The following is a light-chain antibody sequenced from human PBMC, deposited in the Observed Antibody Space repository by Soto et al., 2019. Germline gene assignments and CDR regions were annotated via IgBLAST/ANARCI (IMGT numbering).Light chain of an antibody. CDR2: DDS. CDR3: QVWDSSSVLYV. Sequence: SYELTQPPSVSVAPGQTARITCEGNNIGSKSVHWYQQKPGQAPVLVVYDDSDRPSGIPERFSGSNSGNTATLTISRVEAGDEADYYCQVWDSSSVLYVFGTGTKLTVL. J-gene: IGLJ1*01. V-gene: IGLV3-21*02. CDR1: NIGSKS.